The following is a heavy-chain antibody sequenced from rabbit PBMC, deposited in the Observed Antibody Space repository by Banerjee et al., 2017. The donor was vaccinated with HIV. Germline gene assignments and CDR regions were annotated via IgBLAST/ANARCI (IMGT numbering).Heavy chain of an antibody. CDR1: GFSFSSSYY. Sequence: QEQLEESGGDLVKPEGSLTLTCTASGFSFSSSYYMCWVRQAPGKGLECIACIDGGSSDSAYYANWAKGRFTISKTSSTTVTLQMTSLTAADTATYFCARDIVIYDDDGDYLARFDLWGPGTLVTVS. J-gene: IGHJ3*01. CDR2: IDGGSSDSA. CDR3: ARDIVIYDDDGDYLARFDL. V-gene: IGHV1S45*01. D-gene: IGHD2-1*01.